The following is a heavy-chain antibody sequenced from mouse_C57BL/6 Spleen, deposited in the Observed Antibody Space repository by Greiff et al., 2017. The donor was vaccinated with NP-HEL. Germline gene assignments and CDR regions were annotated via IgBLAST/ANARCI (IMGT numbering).Heavy chain of an antibody. CDR2: INPNNGGT. Sequence: EVQLQQSGPELVKPGASVKIPCKASGYTFTDYNMDWVKQSHGKSLEWIGDINPNNGGTIYNQKFKGKATLTVDKSSSTAYMELSSLTSEDTAVYYCAREDYDYDGYAMDYWGQGTSVTVAS. V-gene: IGHV1-18*01. CDR1: GYTFTDYN. D-gene: IGHD2-4*01. J-gene: IGHJ4*01. CDR3: AREDYDYDGYAMDY.